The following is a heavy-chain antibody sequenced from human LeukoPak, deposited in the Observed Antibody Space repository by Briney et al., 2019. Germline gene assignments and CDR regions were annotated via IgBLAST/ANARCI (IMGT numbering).Heavy chain of an antibody. CDR1: GFTFSDYY. D-gene: IGHD7-27*01. CDR3: AREGTNWDFDY. CDR2: ISISGTTI. Sequence: GGSLRLSCAASGFTFSDYYMNWIRQAPGKGLEWVSYISISGTTIYYADSVKGRFTISRDNAKNSLYLQMNSLRAEDTAVYYCAREGTNWDFDYWGQGTLVTVSS. V-gene: IGHV3-11*04. J-gene: IGHJ4*02.